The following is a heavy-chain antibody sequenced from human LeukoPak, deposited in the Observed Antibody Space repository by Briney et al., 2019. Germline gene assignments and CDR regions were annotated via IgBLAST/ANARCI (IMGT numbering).Heavy chain of an antibody. Sequence: PGGSLRLSCSASGFTFSSSPMHWVRQAPGKGLEYVSAITNDGGSTYSADSVKGRFTISRDNSKNTLYLQMSSLRPDDTAVYYCVKPQYSSGWLGYGGQGTLVTVSS. CDR3: VKPQYSSGWLGY. D-gene: IGHD6-19*01. V-gene: IGHV3-64D*06. CDR1: GFTFSSSP. J-gene: IGHJ4*02. CDR2: ITNDGGST.